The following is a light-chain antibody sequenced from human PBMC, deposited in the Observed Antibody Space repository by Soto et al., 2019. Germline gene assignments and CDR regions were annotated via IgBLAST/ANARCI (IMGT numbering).Light chain of an antibody. CDR3: QSYDRGLTAYV. Sequence: QSVLTRPPSVSGAPGQRITISCTGTSSNIGASYEVHWYHQLPGTAPKFLVSGNDNRPSGVPDRLSASKSGTSGSLAITGLQAEDEGHYYCQSYDRGLTAYVFGTGTKVTVL. J-gene: IGLJ1*01. V-gene: IGLV1-40*01. CDR1: SSNIGASYE. CDR2: GND.